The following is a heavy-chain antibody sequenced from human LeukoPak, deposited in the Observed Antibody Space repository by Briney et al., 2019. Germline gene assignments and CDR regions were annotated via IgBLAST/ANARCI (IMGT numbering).Heavy chain of an antibody. J-gene: IGHJ4*02. Sequence: SETLSLTCTVSGGSISSSSYYWGWIRQPPGKGLEWIGSIYYSGSTYYNPSLKSRVTISVDTSKNQFSLKLSSVTAADTAVYYCAAIGGEDYWGQGTLVTVSS. CDR1: GGSISSSSYY. CDR3: AAIGGEDY. CDR2: IYYSGST. D-gene: IGHD2-2*02. V-gene: IGHV4-39*07.